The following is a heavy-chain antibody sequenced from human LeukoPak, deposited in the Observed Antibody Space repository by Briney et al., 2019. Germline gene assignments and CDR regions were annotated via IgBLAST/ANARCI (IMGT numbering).Heavy chain of an antibody. CDR2: ISSGGSAI. D-gene: IGHD7-27*01. J-gene: IGHJ4*02. CDR1: GFTLSSYE. Sequence: PGGSLRLSCAASGFTLSSYEMNWVRQAPGKGLEWVSYISSGGSAIKYADSVKGRFTISRDNAKNSLYLQMNSLRAEDTAVYYCARGPLGILDYWGQGTLVTVSS. CDR3: ARGPLGILDY. V-gene: IGHV3-48*03.